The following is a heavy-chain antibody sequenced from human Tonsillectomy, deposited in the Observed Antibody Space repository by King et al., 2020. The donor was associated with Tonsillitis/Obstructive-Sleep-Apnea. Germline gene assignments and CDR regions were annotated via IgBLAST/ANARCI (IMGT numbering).Heavy chain of an antibody. CDR2: ISYDGSNK. CDR1: GFTFSSYA. CDR3: ARDDTRYYDYIWGSQGFDY. Sequence: VQLVESGGGVVQPGRSLRRSCAASGFTFSSYAMHWVRQAPGKGLEWVAVISYDGSNKYYADSVKGRFTISRDNSKNTLYLQMNSLRAEDTAVYYCARDDTRYYDYIWGSQGFDYWGQGTLVTVSS. V-gene: IGHV3-30*01. J-gene: IGHJ4*02. D-gene: IGHD3-16*01.